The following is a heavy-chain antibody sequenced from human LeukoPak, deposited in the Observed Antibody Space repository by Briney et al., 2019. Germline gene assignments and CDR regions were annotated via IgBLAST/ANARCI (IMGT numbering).Heavy chain of an antibody. CDR1: GITFSDHC. J-gene: IGHJ4*01. CDR2: IRNKAQYSTT. V-gene: IGHV3-72*01. Sequence: GGSLRLSCAASGITFSDHCMGWIRQLPGKWLEWIGRIRNKAQYSTTQYAGSVKGRFTVSSTDSKTLVYLEMSYLAINDSAIYFSARSGTSGTSMFDHWGHGTLVTVSS. D-gene: IGHD1-1*01. CDR3: ARSGTSGTSMFDH.